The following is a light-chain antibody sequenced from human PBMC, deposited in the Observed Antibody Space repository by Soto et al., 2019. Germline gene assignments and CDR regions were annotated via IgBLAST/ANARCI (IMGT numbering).Light chain of an antibody. V-gene: IGLV1-40*01. Sequence: QSVLTQPPSVSGAPGQRVTISCTGSSSNIGAGYDVHWYQHLPGTAPKLLIYGNSNRPSGVPDRFSGSKSGTSASLAITGLQAEDEADYYCQSYDSSLGGSDVFGTGTKLSVL. J-gene: IGLJ1*01. CDR1: SSNIGAGYD. CDR2: GNS. CDR3: QSYDSSLGGSDV.